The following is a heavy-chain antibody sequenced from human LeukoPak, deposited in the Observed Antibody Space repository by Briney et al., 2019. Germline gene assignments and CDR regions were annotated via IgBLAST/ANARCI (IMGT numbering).Heavy chain of an antibody. CDR2: INPDSGDI. J-gene: IGHJ3*02. CDR1: GYTFTGYY. D-gene: IGHD1-7*01. Sequence: ASVKVSFKASGYTFTGYYIHWVRQAPGQGLEWMGWINPDSGDINYAQKFQGRVTMTRDTSISTAYMELTRLRSDDTAVYYCARWPGDDWNYLPRAFDIWGQGTMVTVSS. V-gene: IGHV1-2*02. CDR3: ARWPGDDWNYLPRAFDI.